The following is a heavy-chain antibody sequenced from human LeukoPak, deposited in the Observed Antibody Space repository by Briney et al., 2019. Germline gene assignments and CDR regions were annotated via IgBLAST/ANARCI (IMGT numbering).Heavy chain of an antibody. V-gene: IGHV3-7*01. CDR3: ARDYCRTTSCYPDY. Sequence: GGSLRLSCAASGFSLSSYWMTWVRQAPGKGLEWVANIKQDGSEKNYVDSVKGRFTISRDNAKNTLYLQMNSLRAEDTAVYYCARDYCRTTSCYPDYWGQGTLVTVSS. J-gene: IGHJ4*02. CDR2: IKQDGSEK. D-gene: IGHD2-2*01. CDR1: GFSLSSYW.